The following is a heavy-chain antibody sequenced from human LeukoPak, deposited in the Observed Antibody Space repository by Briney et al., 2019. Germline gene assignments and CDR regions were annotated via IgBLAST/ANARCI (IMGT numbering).Heavy chain of an antibody. V-gene: IGHV3-9*01. CDR3: AKAPGVTTGWFDP. CDR1: GFRFADYA. CDR2: ISWNTNNI. J-gene: IGHJ5*02. Sequence: GGSLRPSCAASGFRFADYAMHWVRQAPGKGLEWVSGISWNTNNIGYADSVKGRFTISRDNTKNSLYLQMNSLRVEDTALYYCAKAPGVTTGWFDPWGQGTLVTVSS. D-gene: IGHD4-17*01.